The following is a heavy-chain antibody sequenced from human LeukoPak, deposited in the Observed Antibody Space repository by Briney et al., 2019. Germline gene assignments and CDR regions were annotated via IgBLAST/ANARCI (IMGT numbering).Heavy chain of an antibody. Sequence: GGSLRLSCAASGFTFSGYSMNWVRQAPGKGLEWVSYISSSGGTIYYADSVKGRFTISRDSAKNSLYLQMNSLRDEDTAVYYCARVVRYTSVVCDYWGQGTLVSVSS. J-gene: IGHJ4*02. CDR1: GFTFSGYS. D-gene: IGHD6-19*01. CDR2: ISSSGGTI. CDR3: ARVVRYTSVVCDY. V-gene: IGHV3-48*02.